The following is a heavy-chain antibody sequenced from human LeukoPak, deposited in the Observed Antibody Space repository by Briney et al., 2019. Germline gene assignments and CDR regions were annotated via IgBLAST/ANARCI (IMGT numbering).Heavy chain of an antibody. Sequence: ASVKVSCKASGYTFTSYGLSWVRQAPGQGLEWMGWISAYNGDTNYPQKLQGRVTMTTDTSTTTAYMELSSLGSDDTAVYFCARGGPQQLWLGGLFFDYWGQGTLVTVSS. CDR1: GYTFTSYG. D-gene: IGHD5-18*01. CDR2: ISAYNGDT. J-gene: IGHJ4*02. V-gene: IGHV1-18*01. CDR3: ARGGPQQLWLGGLFFDY.